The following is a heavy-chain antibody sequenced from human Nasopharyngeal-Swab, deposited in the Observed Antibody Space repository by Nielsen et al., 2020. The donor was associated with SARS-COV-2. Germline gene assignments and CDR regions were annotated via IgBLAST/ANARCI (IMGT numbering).Heavy chain of an antibody. CDR2: ISYDGSNK. J-gene: IGHJ2*01. D-gene: IGHD4-23*01. CDR3: ASPYGGSYWYFDL. Sequence: GESLKISCAASGFIFSSYAMHWVRQAPGKGLEWVAVISYDGSNKYYADSVKGRFTISRDNSKNTLYLQMNSLRAEDTAVYYCASPYGGSYWYFDLWGRGTLVTVSS. V-gene: IGHV3-30-3*01. CDR1: GFIFSSYA.